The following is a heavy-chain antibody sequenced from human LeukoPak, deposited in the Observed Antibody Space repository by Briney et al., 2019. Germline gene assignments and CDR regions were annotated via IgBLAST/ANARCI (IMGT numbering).Heavy chain of an antibody. CDR2: IKEDGSAK. CDR3: ARILTGYDAFDY. V-gene: IGHV3-7*01. Sequence: SGGSLRLSCAASGFTFSSYGMHWVRQAPGKGLEWVANIKEDGSAKYYVDSVKGRFTISRDNAKNSLYLQMNNLRAEDTAVYYCARILTGYDAFDYWGQGTLVTVSS. J-gene: IGHJ4*02. CDR1: GFTFSSYG. D-gene: IGHD3-9*01.